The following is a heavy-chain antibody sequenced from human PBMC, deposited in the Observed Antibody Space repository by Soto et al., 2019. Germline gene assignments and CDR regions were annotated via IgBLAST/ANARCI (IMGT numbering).Heavy chain of an antibody. J-gene: IGHJ4*02. V-gene: IGHV3-23*01. D-gene: IGHD4-17*01. CDR1: GFTFSTYS. CDR2: IFQDGRT. Sequence: EVQLLESGGGLVQPGGSLRLSCAASGFTFSTYSMAWVRQAPGRGPEWVSGIFQDGRTHYADSVKGRFTISRDNSRSSVYLQMITLRGEDTAIYYCAKDLRPDGFWDFDYWGQGTLVTVSS. CDR3: AKDLRPDGFWDFDY.